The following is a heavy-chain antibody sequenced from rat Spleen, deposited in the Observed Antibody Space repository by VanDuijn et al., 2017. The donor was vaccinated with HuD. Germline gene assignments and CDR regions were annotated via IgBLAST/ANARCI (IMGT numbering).Heavy chain of an antibody. J-gene: IGHJ2*01. D-gene: IGHD5-1*01. V-gene: IGHV5-29*01. Sequence: EVQLVESGGGLVQPGRSLKLSCAASGFTFSDYGMAWVRQAPTKGLEWVATISYGDSSGTGAYYVDSVKGRFTISRDNAKSTLYLQMISLRSEDTATYYCTTVGPSWELEYWGQGVMVTVSS. CDR3: TTVGPSWELEY. CDR2: ISYGDSSGTGA. CDR1: GFTFSDYG.